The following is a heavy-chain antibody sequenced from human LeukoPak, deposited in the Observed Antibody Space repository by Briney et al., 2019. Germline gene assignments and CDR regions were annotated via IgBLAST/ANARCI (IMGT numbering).Heavy chain of an antibody. Sequence: SETLSLTCAAYGVSFSGYYWSWIRQPPGKGLEWVGEINHSGSTNYNPSPKSGVTILVDTYNNQLSLKLSSVTAADTAVYYCARGSPYYYDSSGYFYYYYYYMDVWGKGTTVTVSS. V-gene: IGHV4-34*01. CDR3: ARGSPYYYDSSGYFYYYYYYMDV. D-gene: IGHD3-22*01. J-gene: IGHJ6*03. CDR1: GVSFSGYY. CDR2: INHSGST.